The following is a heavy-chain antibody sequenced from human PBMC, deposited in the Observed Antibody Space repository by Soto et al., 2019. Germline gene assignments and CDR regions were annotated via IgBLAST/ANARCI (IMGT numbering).Heavy chain of an antibody. V-gene: IGHV4-39*01. Sequence: QLQLQESGPGLAKPSETLSLTCSVSGASISSSSYYWGWIRQPPGKGLEWIGSIYRSGYTYDNPSLKSRLTISVDASTNQFSLKLSSVTAADTAVYYCARHTLVRGVMDICWFDPWGQGTLVTVSS. CDR3: ARHTLVRGVMDICWFDP. J-gene: IGHJ5*02. CDR1: GASISSSSYY. CDR2: IYRSGYT. D-gene: IGHD3-10*01.